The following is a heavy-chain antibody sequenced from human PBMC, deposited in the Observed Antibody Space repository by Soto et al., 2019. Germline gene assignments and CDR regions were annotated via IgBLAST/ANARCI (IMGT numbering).Heavy chain of an antibody. Sequence: GEFLTISSRCSGNSFTRYWIGWVLQMPGKGLEWMGIIYPVDSDTRYSPSFQGQVTSSADKSISTAYLQWSSLKASDTAMYYCASTSHYYYYGMDVWGQGTTVTVSS. V-gene: IGHV5-51*01. J-gene: IGHJ6*02. CDR2: IYPVDSDT. CDR1: GNSFTRYW. CDR3: ASTSHYYYYGMDV.